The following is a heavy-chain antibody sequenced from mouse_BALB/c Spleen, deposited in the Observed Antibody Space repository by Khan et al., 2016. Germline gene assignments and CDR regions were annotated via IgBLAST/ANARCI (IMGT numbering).Heavy chain of an antibody. CDR3: MRYGNCWYFDV. Sequence: QLLETGGGLVQPGGSRGLSCEGSGFTFSGFWMSWVRQTPGKTLEWIGDINSDGSAINYAPSIKDRFTIFRDNDKSTLYLQMSNVRSEDTATYFCMRYGNCWYFDVWGAGTTVTVSS. CDR2: INSDGSAI. V-gene: IGHV11-2*02. J-gene: IGHJ1*01. CDR1: GFTFSGFW. D-gene: IGHD2-1*01.